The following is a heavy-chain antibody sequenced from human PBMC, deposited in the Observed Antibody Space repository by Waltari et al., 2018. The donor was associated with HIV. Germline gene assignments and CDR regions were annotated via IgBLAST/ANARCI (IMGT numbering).Heavy chain of an antibody. J-gene: IGHJ4*02. V-gene: IGHV3-23*01. D-gene: IGHD3-3*02. CDR1: GFTFSCYA. Sequence: EVQLLESGGGLVQPGGSLRLSCAASGFTFSCYAMSWVRQAPGKGLEWVSSISGSGASTYYADSVKGRFTISRDNSKNTLSLQMNSLRAEDTAVYYCAKRYAIFYYFDYWGQGTLVTVSS. CDR3: AKRYAIFYYFDY. CDR2: ISGSGAST.